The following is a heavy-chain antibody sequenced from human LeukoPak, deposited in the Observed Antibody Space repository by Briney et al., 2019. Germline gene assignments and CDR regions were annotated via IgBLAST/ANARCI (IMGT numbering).Heavy chain of an antibody. Sequence: SETLSLTCTVSGGSISSSSNYWGWIRQPPGKGLEWIGSIYYSRITNYNPSLKSRVAMSVSTYKTQFSLKLSSVTAADTAVYYCAGRVYSGSYSVVYFDYWGQGILVTVPS. CDR1: GGSISSSSNY. J-gene: IGHJ4*02. V-gene: IGHV4-39*01. CDR2: IYYSRIT. D-gene: IGHD1-26*01. CDR3: AGRVYSGSYSVVYFDY.